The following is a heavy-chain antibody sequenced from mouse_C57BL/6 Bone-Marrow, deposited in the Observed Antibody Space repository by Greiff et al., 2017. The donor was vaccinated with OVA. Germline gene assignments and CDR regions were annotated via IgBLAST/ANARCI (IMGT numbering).Heavy chain of an antibody. J-gene: IGHJ2*01. CDR3: TRAIPLRQPNYFDY. CDR2: ISSGGDYI. Sequence: EVKVVESGEGLVKPGGSLKLSCAASGFTFSSYAMSWVRQTPEKRLEWVAYISSGGDYIYYADTVKGRFTISRDNARNTLYLQMSSLKSEDTAMYYCTRAIPLRQPNYFDYWGQGTTLTVSS. V-gene: IGHV5-9-1*02. D-gene: IGHD3-2*01. CDR1: GFTFSSYA.